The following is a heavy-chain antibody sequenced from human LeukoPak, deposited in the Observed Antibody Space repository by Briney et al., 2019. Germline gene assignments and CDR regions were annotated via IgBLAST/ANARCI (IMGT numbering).Heavy chain of an antibody. Sequence: GGSLRLSCAASGFTFSSYSMNWVRQAPGKGLEWVSSISSSSSYIYYADSVKGRFTISRDNSKNTLYLQMNSLRAEDTAVYYCAKEWWKGLVDYWGQGTLVTVSS. CDR2: ISSSSSYI. CDR3: AKEWWKGLVDY. J-gene: IGHJ4*02. V-gene: IGHV3-21*01. CDR1: GFTFSSYS. D-gene: IGHD2-15*01.